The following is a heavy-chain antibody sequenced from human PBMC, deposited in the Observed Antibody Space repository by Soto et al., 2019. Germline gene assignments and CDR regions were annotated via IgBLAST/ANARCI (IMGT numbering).Heavy chain of an antibody. V-gene: IGHV3-48*03. J-gene: IGHJ4*02. CDR1: GFSVSNYE. CDR2: INSGGTSI. D-gene: IGHD4-17*01. Sequence: EVQLVESGGGLVQPGGSLRLSCAASGFSVSNYEMNWVRQAPGKGLEWVSYINSGGTSIKYGDSVKGRFTISRDNARNSLHLQRNSLRDEDTAVYYCARENYGDAFDFWGQGTVVTVSS. CDR3: ARENYGDAFDF.